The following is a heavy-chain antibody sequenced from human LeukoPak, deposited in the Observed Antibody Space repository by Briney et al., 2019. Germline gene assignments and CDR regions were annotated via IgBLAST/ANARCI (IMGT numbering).Heavy chain of an antibody. D-gene: IGHD3-10*01. Sequence: SVKVSCKASGGTFISYTISWVRQAPGQGLEWMGRIIPILGIANYAQKFQGRVTIPPDKSTSTAYMELSSLRSEDTAVYYCATNYYGSGSYTYYFDYWGQGTLVTVSS. CDR1: GGTFISYT. V-gene: IGHV1-69*02. CDR2: IIPILGIA. J-gene: IGHJ4*02. CDR3: ATNYYGSGSYTYYFDY.